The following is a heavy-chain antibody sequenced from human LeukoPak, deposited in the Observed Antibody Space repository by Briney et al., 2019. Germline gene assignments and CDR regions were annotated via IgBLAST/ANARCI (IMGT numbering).Heavy chain of an antibody. Sequence: GTSLRLSCVASGFTFTNYAMSWVRQAPGKGLEWVSAITGSDGSSYYADSVRGRFTISRDDSKNTLYLQVNSLRAEDTAVYYCAKWGDYDILTGYYVPDYWGQGTLVTVSS. CDR3: AKWGDYDILTGYYVPDY. CDR2: ITGSDGSS. V-gene: IGHV3-23*01. D-gene: IGHD3-9*01. CDR1: GFTFTNYA. J-gene: IGHJ4*02.